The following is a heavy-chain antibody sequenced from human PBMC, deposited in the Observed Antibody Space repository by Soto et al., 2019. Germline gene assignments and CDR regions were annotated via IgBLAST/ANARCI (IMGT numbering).Heavy chain of an antibody. CDR2: INPNSGAT. Sequence: AAVKVSCKASGYTFTDYYIYWLRQAPGHGLEWMGWINPNSGATNYAHNFQGRVTMTRDTSIRAAYMELSRLSSDDTAVYYCAKDQGGYMVSGMDVWREGTTVTV. V-gene: IGHV1-2*02. CDR1: GYTFTDYY. CDR3: AKDQGGYMVSGMDV. J-gene: IGHJ6*02. D-gene: IGHD2-2*02.